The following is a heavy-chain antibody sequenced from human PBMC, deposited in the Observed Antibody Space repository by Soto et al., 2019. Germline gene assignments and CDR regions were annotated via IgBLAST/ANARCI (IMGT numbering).Heavy chain of an antibody. CDR2: ISGSGGST. J-gene: IGHJ5*02. D-gene: IGHD6-19*01. CDR3: AKAAVSIAVAGTLQSIWFDP. CDR1: GFTFSSYA. Sequence: GGSLRLSCAASGFTFSSYAMSWVRQAPGKGLEWVSAISGSGGSTYYADSVKGRFTISRDNSKNTLYLQMNSLRAEDTAVYYCAKAAVSIAVAGTLQSIWFDPWGQGTLVTVSS. V-gene: IGHV3-23*01.